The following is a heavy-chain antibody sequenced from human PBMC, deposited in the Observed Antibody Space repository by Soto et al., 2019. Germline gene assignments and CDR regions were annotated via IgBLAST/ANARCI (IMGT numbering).Heavy chain of an antibody. D-gene: IGHD5-18*01. CDR1: GGTFSSYA. V-gene: IGHV1-69*06. Sequence: QVQLVQSGAEVKKPGSSVKVSCKASGGTFSSYAISWVRQAPGQGLEWMGGIIPIFGTANYAQKFQGRVTITGEKSTSTAYMELSSLRSEDTAVYYCAREGASGYSYGYFGKPKYYYGMDVWGQGTTVTVSS. CDR2: IIPIFGTA. J-gene: IGHJ6*02. CDR3: AREGASGYSYGYFGKPKYYYGMDV.